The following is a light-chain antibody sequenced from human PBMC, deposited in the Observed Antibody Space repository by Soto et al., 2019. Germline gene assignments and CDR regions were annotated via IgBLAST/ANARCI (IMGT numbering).Light chain of an antibody. CDR2: DAS. CDR1: QNIDNN. Sequence: EIVLTQSPATLSLSPGDRGTLSCRASQNIDNNIAWYQQKLGQAPRLLIYDASSRATGVPSRFSGSRSGTDFTLTSSSLEPEDVATYYWQNRSHWPPGATFGGGTKVEIK. V-gene: IGKV3-11*01. J-gene: IGKJ4*01. CDR3: QNRSHWPPGAT.